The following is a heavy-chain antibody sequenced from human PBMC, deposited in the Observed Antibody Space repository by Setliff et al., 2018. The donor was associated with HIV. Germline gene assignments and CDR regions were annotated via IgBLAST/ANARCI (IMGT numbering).Heavy chain of an antibody. CDR1: GYYISSGFY. J-gene: IGHJ3*02. CDR3: GSVAGYCAPSSCYGYNAFDI. Sequence: SETLSLTCAVSGYYISSGFYWGWIRQPPGKGLERFGSIYHRGSTYYNPSLRSRVTISVDTSKNQFSLNQSTVTAADTAVYYCGSVAGYCAPSSCYGYNAFDIWGPGTMVTVSS. CDR2: IYHRGST. D-gene: IGHD6-13*01. V-gene: IGHV4-38-2*01.